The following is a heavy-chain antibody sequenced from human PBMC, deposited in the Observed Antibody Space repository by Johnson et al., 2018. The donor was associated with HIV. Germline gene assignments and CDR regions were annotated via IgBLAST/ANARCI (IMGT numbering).Heavy chain of an antibody. Sequence: VQLVESGGVVVQPGGSLRLSCAASGFTFSSYDMHWVRQATGKGLEWVSLISWDGGSTYYADSVKGRFTISRDNSKNSLYLQMNSLRTEDTALYYCAKGGTVTTDAFDIWGQGTMVTVSS. V-gene: IGHV3-43*01. D-gene: IGHD4-17*01. J-gene: IGHJ3*02. CDR1: GFTFSSYD. CDR2: ISWDGGST. CDR3: AKGGTVTTDAFDI.